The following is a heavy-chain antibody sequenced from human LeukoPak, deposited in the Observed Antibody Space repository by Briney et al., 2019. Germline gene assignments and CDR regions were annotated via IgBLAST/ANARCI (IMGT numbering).Heavy chain of an antibody. CDR2: MNPNSGNT. Sequence: GASVKVSCKASGYTFTSYDINWVRQATGQGLEWMGWMNPNSGNTGYAQKFQGRVTMTRNTSISTAYMELSSLRSEDTAVYYCARAPDYSGSHLDYWGQGTLVTVSS. J-gene: IGHJ4*02. CDR3: ARAPDYSGSHLDY. D-gene: IGHD1-26*01. CDR1: GYTFTSYD. V-gene: IGHV1-8*01.